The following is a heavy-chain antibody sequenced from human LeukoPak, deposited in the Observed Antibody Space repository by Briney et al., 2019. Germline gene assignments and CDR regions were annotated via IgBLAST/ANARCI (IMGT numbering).Heavy chain of an antibody. CDR3: ARDLRSYYYGSSGYETYDY. CDR2: INSDGSST. Sequence: GGSLRLSCAASGFTFSSYWMHWVRQAPGKGLVWVSRINSDGSSTSYADSVKGRFTISRDNAKNTLYLQMNSLRAEDTAVYYCARDLRSYYYGSSGYETYDYWGQGTLVTVSS. D-gene: IGHD3-22*01. CDR1: GFTFSSYW. J-gene: IGHJ4*02. V-gene: IGHV3-74*01.